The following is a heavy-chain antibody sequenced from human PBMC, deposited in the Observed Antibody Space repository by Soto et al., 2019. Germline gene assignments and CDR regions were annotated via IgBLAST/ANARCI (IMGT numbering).Heavy chain of an antibody. J-gene: IGHJ5*02. CDR2: IIPIFGTA. CDR1: GGTFSSYA. CDR3: ARERPRGYYDSNNWFDP. D-gene: IGHD3-22*01. Sequence: GASVKVSCKASGGTFSSYAISWVRQAPGQGLEWMGGIIPIFGTANYAQKFQGRVTITADESTSTAYMELSSLRSEDTAVYYCARERPRGYYDSNNWFDPWGQGTLVTVSS. V-gene: IGHV1-69*13.